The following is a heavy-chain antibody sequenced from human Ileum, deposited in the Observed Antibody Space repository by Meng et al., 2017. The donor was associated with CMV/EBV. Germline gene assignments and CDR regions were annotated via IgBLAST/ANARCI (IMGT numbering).Heavy chain of an antibody. CDR2: INPDGSSK. D-gene: IGHD2-21*01. Sequence: GESLKISCVASAITFTNSWMTWVRQAPGKGLEWVATINPDGSSKAYVDSVKGRFTASRDNAKNSLYLQMNSLRVEDTAIYYCAKNVAYNCFDPWGQGTLVTVSS. CDR1: AITFTNSW. CDR3: AKNVAYNCFDP. V-gene: IGHV3-7*01. J-gene: IGHJ5*02.